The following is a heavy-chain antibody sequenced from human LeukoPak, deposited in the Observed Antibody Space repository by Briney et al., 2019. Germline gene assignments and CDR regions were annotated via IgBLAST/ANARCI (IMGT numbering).Heavy chain of an antibody. Sequence: GGSLRLSCAASGFTFSNYGMHSVRQAPGKGLEWVAVISNDGSHQYYADSVKGRFTISRDNSKSTVYLQMNSLRADDTAVYYCAKSYYIGYFEHWGQGSLVTVSS. V-gene: IGHV3-30*18. CDR1: GFTFSNYG. CDR3: AKSYYIGYFEH. CDR2: ISNDGSHQ. J-gene: IGHJ1*01. D-gene: IGHD3-22*01.